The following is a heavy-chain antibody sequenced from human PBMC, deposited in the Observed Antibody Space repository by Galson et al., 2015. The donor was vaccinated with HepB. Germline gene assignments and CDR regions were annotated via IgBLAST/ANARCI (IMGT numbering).Heavy chain of an antibody. D-gene: IGHD2-15*01. J-gene: IGHJ3*02. Sequence: SLRLSCAASGFTFTSYSMNWVRQAPGKGLEWVSSISTSSSDIYSAASVKGRFTISRDNAKNSLYVQMNSLRAEDTAVYYCARQYCSGVSCYYAFDIWGQGAMVTVSS. CDR1: GFTFTSYS. V-gene: IGHV3-21*01. CDR3: ARQYCSGVSCYYAFDI. CDR2: ISTSSSDI.